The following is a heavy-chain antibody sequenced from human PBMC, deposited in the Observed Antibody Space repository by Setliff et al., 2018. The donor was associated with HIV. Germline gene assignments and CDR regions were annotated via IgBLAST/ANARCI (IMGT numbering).Heavy chain of an antibody. V-gene: IGHV4-39*01. CDR2: IFYSGTT. D-gene: IGHD3-3*01. Sequence: PSETLSLTCTVSGDSLSSSSYYWGWIRQPPGKGLEWIGSIFYSGTTYYNPSLESRVTISVDTSKNQFSLKLSSATAADTAVCYCARHGLRFLACFDYWGQGALVTVSS. CDR1: GDSLSSSSYY. J-gene: IGHJ4*02. CDR3: ARHGLRFLACFDY.